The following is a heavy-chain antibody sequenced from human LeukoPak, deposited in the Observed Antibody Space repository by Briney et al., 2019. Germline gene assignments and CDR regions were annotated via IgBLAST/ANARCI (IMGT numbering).Heavy chain of an antibody. D-gene: IGHD3-10*01. J-gene: IGHJ4*02. CDR2: INPNSGGT. Sequence: ASVKVSCKASGYTFTGYYMHWVRQAPGQGLEWMGWINPNSGGTNYAQKFQGRVTMTRDTSISTAYMELSRLRSDDTAVYYCARLLLWFGELGDYWSQGTLVTVSS. CDR3: ARLLLWFGELGDY. V-gene: IGHV1-2*02. CDR1: GYTFTGYY.